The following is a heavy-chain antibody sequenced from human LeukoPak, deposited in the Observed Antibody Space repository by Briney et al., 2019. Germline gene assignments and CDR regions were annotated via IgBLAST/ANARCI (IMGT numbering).Heavy chain of an antibody. J-gene: IGHJ4*02. CDR2: IHHDGSEK. D-gene: IGHD3/OR15-3a*01. CDR3: ARVLDWGKDY. V-gene: IGHV3-7*04. Sequence: GGSLRLSCAPSGFIVTDAWMSWVRQAPGKGLEWVANIHHDGSEKYYIDSVKGRFTISRDNAKNSLYLQMNSLRAEDTAVYYCARVLDWGKDYWGQGTLVTVSS. CDR1: GFIVTDAW.